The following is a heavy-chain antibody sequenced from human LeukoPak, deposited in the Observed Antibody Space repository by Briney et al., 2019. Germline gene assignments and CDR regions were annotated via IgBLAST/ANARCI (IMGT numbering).Heavy chain of an antibody. CDR1: GFTFSDYY. D-gene: IGHD3-22*01. Sequence: KPGGSLRLSCAASGFTFSDYYMSWIRQAPGKGLEWVSYISSSGSTIYYADSVKGRFTISRDNAKNSLYLQMNSLRAEDTAVYYCARAVPYYYDSSGYIDYWGQGTLVTVSS. CDR3: ARAVPYYYDSSGYIDY. V-gene: IGHV3-11*04. CDR2: ISSSGSTI. J-gene: IGHJ4*02.